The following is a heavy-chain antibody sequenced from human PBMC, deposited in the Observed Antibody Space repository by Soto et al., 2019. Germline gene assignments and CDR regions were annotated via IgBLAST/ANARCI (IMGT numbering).Heavy chain of an antibody. CDR1: GYNFSGLY. CDR3: RVTGVSEVDY. V-gene: IGHV1-2*02. CDR2: IYPDSGGT. D-gene: IGHD2-8*01. J-gene: IGHJ4*02. Sequence: QVQLVQSVAEGKKPGASVKVSCRTSGYNFSGLYIHWVRQAPGQGLESMGWIYPDSGGTDYAQKFQGRVTMTRDTAISTAYMELSRLRSDDTAVYYCRVTGVSEVDYWGQGTLVTVSS.